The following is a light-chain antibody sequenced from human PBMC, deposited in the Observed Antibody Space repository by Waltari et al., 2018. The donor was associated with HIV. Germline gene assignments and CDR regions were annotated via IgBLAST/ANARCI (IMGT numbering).Light chain of an antibody. Sequence: SYVLTQPTSVSVAPGQTARITCGGNNIGSKSVHWYQRKPGQAPFLVVYDDNDRPTGIRKRFFCANSGNTATLTSTRVEAGDEANYYCQVWDSGSDHPDVVFGGGTKLTVL. CDR2: DDN. J-gene: IGLJ2*01. V-gene: IGLV3-21*02. CDR1: NIGSKS. CDR3: QVWDSGSDHPDVV.